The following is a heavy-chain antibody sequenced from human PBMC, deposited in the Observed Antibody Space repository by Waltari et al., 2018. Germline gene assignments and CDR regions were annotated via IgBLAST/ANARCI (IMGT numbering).Heavy chain of an antibody. CDR3: ALPGAAFDI. J-gene: IGHJ3*02. Sequence: QVQLVPSGAEVKKPGAAVTVSCKASGYTFTGYYIHWVRQAPGQGLEWMGRINPNSGGTNYAQKFQGRGTMTRDTSISTAYMELSRLRSDDTAVYYCALPGAAFDIWGQGTMVTVSS. V-gene: IGHV1-2*06. CDR1: GYTFTGYY. CDR2: INPNSGGT.